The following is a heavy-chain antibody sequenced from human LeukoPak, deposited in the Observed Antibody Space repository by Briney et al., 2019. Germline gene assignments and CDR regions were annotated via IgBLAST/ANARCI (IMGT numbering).Heavy chain of an antibody. D-gene: IGHD2-2*01. CDR2: ISGSGDST. Sequence: PGGSLRLSCAASGFTFSSYAMSWVRQAPGKGLEWVSVISGSGDSTSYADSVKGRFTISRDNSKNTLYLQMNSLRAEDTAVYYCAKDFSSSTSFWGQGTLVTVSS. J-gene: IGHJ4*02. CDR3: AKDFSSSTSF. V-gene: IGHV3-23*01. CDR1: GFTFSSYA.